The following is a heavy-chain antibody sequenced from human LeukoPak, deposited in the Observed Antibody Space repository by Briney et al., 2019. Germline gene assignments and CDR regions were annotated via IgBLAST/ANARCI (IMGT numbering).Heavy chain of an antibody. D-gene: IGHD6-19*01. CDR1: GFTFIEYS. J-gene: IGHJ4*02. CDR3: ARGSGWVDY. V-gene: IGHV3-7*03. CDR2: INHDGSEK. Sequence: QPGGSLLLSCAASGFTFIEYSLTWVRQAPGKGLEWVANINHDGSEKNYVDSVKGRFTISRDNAENSVYLQVNSLRAEDTAIYYCARGSGWVDYWGQGTLVTVSS.